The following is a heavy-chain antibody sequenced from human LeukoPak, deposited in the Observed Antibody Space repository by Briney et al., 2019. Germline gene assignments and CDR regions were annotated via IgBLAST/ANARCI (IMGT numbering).Heavy chain of an antibody. CDR3: AREGYCSSTSCYTNAFDI. D-gene: IGHD2-2*02. Sequence: GASAKVSCKASGYTFTGYYMHWVRQAPGQGLEWMGWINPNSGGTNYAQKFQGRVTMTRDTSISTAYMELSRLRSDDTAVYYCAREGYCSSTSCYTNAFDIWGQGTMVTVSS. J-gene: IGHJ3*02. CDR2: INPNSGGT. CDR1: GYTFTGYY. V-gene: IGHV1-2*02.